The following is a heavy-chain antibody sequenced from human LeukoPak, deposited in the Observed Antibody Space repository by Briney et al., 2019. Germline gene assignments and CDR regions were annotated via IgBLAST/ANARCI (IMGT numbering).Heavy chain of an antibody. CDR3: ARVMTGYSVLDY. D-gene: IGHD3-9*01. J-gene: IGHJ4*02. V-gene: IGHV3-21*01. CDR1: GFTFSSYS. Sequence: GGSLGLSCAASGFTFSSYSMSWVRQAPGKGLEWVSYISMSSVYIYYADSVKGRFTISRDNAKNSLYLQMNSLRAEDTAVYYCARVMTGYSVLDYWGQGTLVTVSS. CDR2: ISMSSVYI.